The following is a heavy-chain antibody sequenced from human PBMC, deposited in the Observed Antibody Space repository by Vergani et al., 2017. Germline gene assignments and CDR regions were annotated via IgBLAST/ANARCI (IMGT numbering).Heavy chain of an antibody. D-gene: IGHD6-19*01. CDR2: ISYDGSNK. CDR1: GFTFSSYG. J-gene: IGHJ4*02. Sequence: QVQLVESGGGVVQPGRSLRLSCAASGFTFSSYGMHWVRQAPGKGLEWVAVISYDGSNKYYADSVKGRFTTARDNSKNTLYLQMNSLRAEDTAVYYCAKGGSSGWGTFDYWAREPWSPSPQ. V-gene: IGHV3-30*18. CDR3: AKGGSSGWGTFDY.